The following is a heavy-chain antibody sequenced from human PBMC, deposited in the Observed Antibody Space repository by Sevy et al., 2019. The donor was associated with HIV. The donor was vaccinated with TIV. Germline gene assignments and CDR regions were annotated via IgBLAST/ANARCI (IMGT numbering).Heavy chain of an antibody. V-gene: IGHV3-11*01. Sequence: GGSLRLSCSGSGFIFSDYYMSWIRQAPGRGLEWVSYISGSVITYYADSVEGRFTITRDNAGNLLYLQMNGLRADDTAVYYCARDPLLGIAREVAWGGYWGQGTLVTVSS. CDR1: GFIFSDYY. J-gene: IGHJ4*02. D-gene: IGHD2-2*03. CDR2: ISGSVIT. CDR3: ARDPLLGIAREVAWGGY.